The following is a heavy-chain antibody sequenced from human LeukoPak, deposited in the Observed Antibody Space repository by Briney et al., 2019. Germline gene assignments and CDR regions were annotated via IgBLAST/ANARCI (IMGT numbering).Heavy chain of an antibody. Sequence: SETLSLTCTVSGGSISSGGYYWSWIRQHPGRGLEWIGYIYYTGSTYYNPSLKSRVNISVDTSGNQFSLRLSSVTAADTAVYYCARDLGYCTSTSCRYFDFWGQGTLVTVSS. CDR2: IYYTGST. V-gene: IGHV4-31*03. CDR3: ARDLGYCTSTSCRYFDF. J-gene: IGHJ4*02. CDR1: GGSISSGGYY. D-gene: IGHD2-2*01.